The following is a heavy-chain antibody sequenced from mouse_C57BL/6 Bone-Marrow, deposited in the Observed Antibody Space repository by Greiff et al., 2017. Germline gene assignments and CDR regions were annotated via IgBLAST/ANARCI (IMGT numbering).Heavy chain of an antibody. Sequence: VQLKESGPELVKPGASVKISCKASGYSFTDYHMNWVKQSNGKSLEWIGVINPNYGTTSYNQKFKGKATLSVDQSSSTAYMQLNSLSSEDSAVYYCARGDWWFAYWGQGTLVTVSA. J-gene: IGHJ3*01. CDR1: GYSFTDYH. V-gene: IGHV1-39*01. CDR2: INPNYGTT. CDR3: ARGDWWFAY. D-gene: IGHD2-13*01.